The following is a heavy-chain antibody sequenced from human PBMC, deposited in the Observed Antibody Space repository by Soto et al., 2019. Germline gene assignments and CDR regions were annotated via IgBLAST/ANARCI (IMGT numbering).Heavy chain of an antibody. CDR1: GGTFSSYA. CDR2: IIPIFGTA. Sequence: GASVKVSCKASGGTFSSYAISWVRQAPGQGLEWMGGIIPIFGTANYAQKFQGRVTITADESTSTAYMELSSLRSEDTAVYYCATDGSYGDYGAVDYWGQGTRVTVSS. J-gene: IGHJ4*02. V-gene: IGHV1-69*13. D-gene: IGHD4-17*01. CDR3: ATDGSYGDYGAVDY.